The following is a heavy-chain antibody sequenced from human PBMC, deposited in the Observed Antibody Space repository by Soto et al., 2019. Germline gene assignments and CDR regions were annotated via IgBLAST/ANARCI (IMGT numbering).Heavy chain of an antibody. J-gene: IGHJ6*02. CDR1: GGTFSSYA. V-gene: IGHV1-69*12. D-gene: IGHD6-13*01. Sequence: QVQLVQSGAEVKKPGSSVKVSCKASGGTFSSYAISWVRQAPGQGLEWMGGIIPIFGTANYAQKFQGRVTITADESTSTAYMKLSSLRSEDTAVYYCARALGFYYYYGMDVWGQGTTVTVSS. CDR3: ARALGFYYYYGMDV. CDR2: IIPIFGTA.